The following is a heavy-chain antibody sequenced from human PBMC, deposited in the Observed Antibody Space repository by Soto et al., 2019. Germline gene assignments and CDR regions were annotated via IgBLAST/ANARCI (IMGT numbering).Heavy chain of an antibody. V-gene: IGHV3-11*01. Sequence: GGSLRLSCAASGFTFSDYYMSWIRQAPGKGLEWVSYITSSGDAIYYADSVKGRFTISRDNAKNSLYLQMNSLRADDTAVYYCARDQGYYDSSGYFHSWGQGILVTVSS. D-gene: IGHD3-22*01. CDR2: ITSSGDAI. CDR1: GFTFSDYY. CDR3: ARDQGYYDSSGYFHS. J-gene: IGHJ4*02.